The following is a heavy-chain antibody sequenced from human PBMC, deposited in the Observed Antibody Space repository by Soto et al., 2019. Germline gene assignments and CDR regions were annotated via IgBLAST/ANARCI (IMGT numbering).Heavy chain of an antibody. CDR3: TTGLAGGYRQDYYYYYGMDV. V-gene: IGHV3-15*01. D-gene: IGHD5-12*01. J-gene: IGHJ6*02. CDR1: GFSLGNAW. Sequence: YRRLYCAASGFSLGNAWISWVSQAPGKGLEWVGRIKSKTDGGTTDYAAPVKGRFTISRDDSKNTLYLQMNSLKTEDTAVYYCTTGLAGGYRQDYYYYYGMDVWGQGTTVTVSS. CDR2: IKSKTDGGTT.